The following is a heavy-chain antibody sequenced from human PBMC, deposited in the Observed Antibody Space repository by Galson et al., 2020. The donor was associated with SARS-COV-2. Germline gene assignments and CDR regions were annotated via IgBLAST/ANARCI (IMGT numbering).Heavy chain of an antibody. J-gene: IGHJ6*02. V-gene: IGHV1-8*01. Sequence: ASVKVSCKASGYTFTSYDINWVRQATGQGLEWMGWMNPNSGNTGYAQKFQGRVTMTRNTSISTAYMELSSLRSEDTAVYYCAKMGTVTTYYGMDVWGQGTTVTVSS. CDR1: GYTFTSYD. CDR2: MNPNSGNT. CDR3: AKMGTVTTYYGMDV. D-gene: IGHD4-4*01.